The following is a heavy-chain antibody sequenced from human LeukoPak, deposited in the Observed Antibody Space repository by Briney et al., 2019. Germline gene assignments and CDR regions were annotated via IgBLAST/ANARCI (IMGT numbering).Heavy chain of an antibody. J-gene: IGHJ6*03. V-gene: IGHV1-8*03. CDR1: GYTFTSYY. CDR3: ARGVFWSGYYTADYYYYMDV. Sequence: ASVKVSCKASGYTFTSYYMHWVRQAPGQGLEWMGWMNPNSGNTGYAQKFQGRVTITRNTSISTAYMELSSLRSEDTAVYYCARGVFWSGYYTADYYYYMDVWGKGTTVTVS. D-gene: IGHD3-3*01. CDR2: MNPNSGNT.